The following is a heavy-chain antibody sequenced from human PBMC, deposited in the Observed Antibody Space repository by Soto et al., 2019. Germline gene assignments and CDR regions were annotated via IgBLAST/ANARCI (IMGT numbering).Heavy chain of an antibody. CDR3: ASRSGEQQLVVYWYFDL. CDR2: IYYSGST. Sequence: PSETLSLTCTVSGGSISSSSYYWGWIRQPPGKGLEWIGSIYYSGSTYYNPSLKSRVTISVDTSKNQFSLKLSSVTAADMAVYYCASRSGEQQLVVYWYFDLWGRGTLVTVSS. CDR1: GGSISSSSYY. J-gene: IGHJ2*01. V-gene: IGHV4-39*01. D-gene: IGHD6-13*01.